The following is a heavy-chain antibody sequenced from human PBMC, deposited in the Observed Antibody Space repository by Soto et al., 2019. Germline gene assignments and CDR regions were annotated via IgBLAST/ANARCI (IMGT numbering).Heavy chain of an antibody. Sequence: GASVKVSCKASGYMFTFYYIHWVRQAPGQGLEWMGWINPNSGATNYAQKFQGRVTMTRDTSISSAYMELSRLRSDDTAVYYCARSPSRTIFGVNIIWTLDFWGQGTMVTIS. CDR2: INPNSGAT. CDR3: ARSPSRTIFGVNIIWTLDF. D-gene: IGHD3-3*01. CDR1: GYMFTFYY. J-gene: IGHJ4*02. V-gene: IGHV1-2*02.